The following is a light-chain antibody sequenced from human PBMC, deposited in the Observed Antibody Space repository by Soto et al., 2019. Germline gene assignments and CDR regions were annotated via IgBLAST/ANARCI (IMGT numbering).Light chain of an antibody. V-gene: IGKV1-39*01. J-gene: IGKJ5*01. CDR2: AAS. CDR1: QSISSY. Sequence: DIQMTQSPSSLSASVGDRVTITCRASQSISSYLNWYQQKPGKASKLLIYAASSLQSGVPSRFSGSGSRRDFPLHISRLQPEDFATYYCQQRYSTPLTFGQGTRLDIK. CDR3: QQRYSTPLT.